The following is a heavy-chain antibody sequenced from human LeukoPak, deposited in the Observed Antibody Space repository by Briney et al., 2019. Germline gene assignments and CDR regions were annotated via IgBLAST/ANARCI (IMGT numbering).Heavy chain of an antibody. J-gene: IGHJ4*02. V-gene: IGHV4-4*07. CDR3: ARECSMTARPFVSIDY. Sequence: SETLSLTCTVSGGSISSYYWSWIRQPAGKGREWIGRIHASGSTDYNPSLESRVTRSVDTSKSQFSLRLSSVTAAVTAVYYCARECSMTARPFVSIDYWGQGTLVTVSS. D-gene: IGHD6-6*01. CDR2: IHASGST. CDR1: GGSISSYY.